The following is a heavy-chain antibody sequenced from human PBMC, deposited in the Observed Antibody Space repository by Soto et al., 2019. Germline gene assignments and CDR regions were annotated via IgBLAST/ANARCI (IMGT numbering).Heavy chain of an antibody. Sequence: ASVKVSCKASGYTFTGYYMHWVRQAPGQGLEWMGWINPNSGGTNYAQKFQGRVTMTRDTSISTAYMELSRLRSDDTAVYYCAREQYYDYVWGSYRYEQIDYWGQGTLVTVSP. CDR3: AREQYYDYVWGSYRYEQIDY. J-gene: IGHJ4*02. CDR2: INPNSGGT. CDR1: GYTFTGYY. D-gene: IGHD3-16*02. V-gene: IGHV1-2*02.